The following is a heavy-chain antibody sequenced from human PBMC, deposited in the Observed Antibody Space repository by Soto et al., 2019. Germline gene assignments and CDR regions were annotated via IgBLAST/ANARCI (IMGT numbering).Heavy chain of an antibody. J-gene: IGHJ4*02. CDR3: ARDWVLRFLEWPPRGQ. CDR2: INPNSGGT. V-gene: IGHV1-2*02. CDR1: GYPFTGYY. Sequence: ASVKVSCKASGYPFTGYYMHWVRQAPGQGLEWMGWINPNSGGTNYAQKFQGRVTMTRDTSISTAYMELSRLRSDDTAVYYCARDWVLRFLEWPPRGQWCQGTLVTVSS. D-gene: IGHD3-3*01.